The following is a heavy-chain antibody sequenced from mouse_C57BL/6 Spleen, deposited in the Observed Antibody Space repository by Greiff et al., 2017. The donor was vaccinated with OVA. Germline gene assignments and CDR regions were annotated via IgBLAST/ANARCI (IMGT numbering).Heavy chain of an antibody. CDR1: GFTFSNYW. CDR2: IRLKSDNYAT. Sequence: NLVESGGGLVQPGGSMKLSCVASGFTFSNYWMNWVRQSPEKGLEWVAQIRLKSDNYATHYAESVQGRLTISRDDPQSSVSLQMYNLRAEDSGIYYCKSTMVTTVDYWGQGTTLTVSS. V-gene: IGHV6-3*01. D-gene: IGHD2-2*01. CDR3: KSTMVTTVDY. J-gene: IGHJ2*01.